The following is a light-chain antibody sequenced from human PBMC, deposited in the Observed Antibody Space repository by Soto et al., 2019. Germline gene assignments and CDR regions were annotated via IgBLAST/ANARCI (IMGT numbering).Light chain of an antibody. CDR2: GAS. J-gene: IGKJ2*01. CDR1: QSVGSN. Sequence: EIVMTQSPATLSVSPGERATLSCRASQSVGSNLAWYQQKPGQAPRLLIYGASTGATGIPARFSGSGSGTEFTLTISSLQSEDFAVYFCQQYGRSPPFTFGQGTKVEIK. V-gene: IGKV3-15*01. CDR3: QQYGRSPPFT.